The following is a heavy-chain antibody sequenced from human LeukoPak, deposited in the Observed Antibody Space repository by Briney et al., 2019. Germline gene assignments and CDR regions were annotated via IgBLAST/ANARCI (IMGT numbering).Heavy chain of an antibody. CDR3: ARAKESSGWYNDWFDP. Sequence: ASVKVSCKASGYTFTGYYMHWVRQATGQGLEWMGWINPNSGGTNYAQKFQGRVTMTRDTSISTAYTELSRLRSDDTAVYYCARAKESSGWYNDWFDPWGQGTLVTVSS. V-gene: IGHV1-2*02. J-gene: IGHJ5*02. CDR1: GYTFTGYY. D-gene: IGHD6-19*01. CDR2: INPNSGGT.